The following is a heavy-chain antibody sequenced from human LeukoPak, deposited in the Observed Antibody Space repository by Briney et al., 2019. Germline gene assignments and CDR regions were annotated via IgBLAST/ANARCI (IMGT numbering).Heavy chain of an antibody. CDR1: GYTFTSYD. CDR3: ARGWEWLGLRYNWFDP. J-gene: IGHJ5*02. CDR2: MDPNSGNT. D-gene: IGHD6-19*01. V-gene: IGHV1-8*03. Sequence: RASVKVSCKASGYTFTSYDINWVRQATGQGLEWMGWMDPNSGNTGYAQKFQGRVTITRNTSISTAYMELSSLRSEDTAVYYCARGWEWLGLRYNWFDPWGQGALVTVSS.